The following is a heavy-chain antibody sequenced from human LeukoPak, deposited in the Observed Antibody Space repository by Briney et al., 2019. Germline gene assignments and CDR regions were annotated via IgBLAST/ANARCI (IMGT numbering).Heavy chain of an antibody. Sequence: SVKVSCKASGYTFTSYGISWVRQAPGQGLEWMGGIIPIFGSANYAQNFQGRVTITADKSTNTAYMELSSLRSEDTAVYYCTRPVKSRMDVWGKGTTVTVSS. D-gene: IGHD4-17*01. V-gene: IGHV1-69*06. CDR3: TRPVKSRMDV. J-gene: IGHJ6*03. CDR1: GYTFTSYG. CDR2: IIPIFGSA.